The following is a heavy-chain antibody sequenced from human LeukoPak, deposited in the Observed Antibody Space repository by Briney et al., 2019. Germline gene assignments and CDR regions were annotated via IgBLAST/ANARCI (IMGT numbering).Heavy chain of an antibody. V-gene: IGHV4-39*07. J-gene: IGHJ4*02. CDR1: GGSISSSSYY. Sequence: PSETLSLTCTVSGGSISSSSYYWGWIRQPPGEGLEWIGSIYYSGSTYYNPSLKSRVTISVDTSKNQFSLKLSSVTAADTAVYYCASGYYQYYFDYWGQGTLVTVSS. D-gene: IGHD3-22*01. CDR2: IYYSGST. CDR3: ASGYYQYYFDY.